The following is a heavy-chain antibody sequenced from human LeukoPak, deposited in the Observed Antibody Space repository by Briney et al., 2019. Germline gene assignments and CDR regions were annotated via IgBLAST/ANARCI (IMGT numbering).Heavy chain of an antibody. CDR2: IIQSGRI. J-gene: IGHJ3*01. CDR1: GGSFSDHY. CDR3: ARAISDFWSGYPSGGAFDL. Sequence: SETLSLTCAVYGGSFSDHYWIWIRQPPGKGLEYIGEIIQSGRINFNPSLKSRVTIPLDTSKNQFSLRLSSVTAADTAVYYCARAISDFWSGYPSGGAFDLWGQGTMVTVSS. V-gene: IGHV4-34*12. D-gene: IGHD3-3*01.